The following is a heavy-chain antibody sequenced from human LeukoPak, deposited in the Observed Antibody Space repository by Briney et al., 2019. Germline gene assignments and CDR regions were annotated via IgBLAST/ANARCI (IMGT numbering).Heavy chain of an antibody. CDR2: ISWNSGSI. D-gene: IGHD6-13*01. V-gene: IGHV3-9*01. J-gene: IGHJ4*02. CDR1: GFTFSSYW. CDR3: AKGTGIAAEFDY. Sequence: GGSLRLSCAASGFTFSSYWMHWVRQAPGKGLEWVSGISWNSGSIGYADSVKGRFTISRDNAKNSLYLQMNSLRAEDTALYYCAKGTGIAAEFDYWGQGTLVTVSS.